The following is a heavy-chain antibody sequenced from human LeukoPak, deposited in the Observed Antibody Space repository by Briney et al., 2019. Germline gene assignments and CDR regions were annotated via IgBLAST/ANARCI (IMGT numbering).Heavy chain of an antibody. J-gene: IGHJ4*02. CDR2: ISAYNGNT. D-gene: IGHD2-2*01. CDR1: GYTFTSYG. Sequence: ASVKVSCKASGYTFTSYGISWVRQAPGQGLEWMGWISAYNGNTNYAQKLQGRVTMTTDTSTSTAYMELRSLRSDDMAVYYCARGGYCSSTSCPGVAAAGYWGQGTLVTVSS. CDR3: ARGGYCSSTSCPGVAAAGY. V-gene: IGHV1-18*03.